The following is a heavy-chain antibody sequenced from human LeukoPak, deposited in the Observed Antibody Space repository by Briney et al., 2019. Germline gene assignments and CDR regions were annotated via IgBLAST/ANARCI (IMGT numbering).Heavy chain of an antibody. V-gene: IGHV3-64*01. CDR2: ISSDGGSP. D-gene: IGHD2-15*01. CDR3: AREYCSGGRCQYYFDY. J-gene: IGHJ4*02. Sequence: GGSLRLSCAASGFTFSSYAMHWVRQAPGKGLAYVSGISSDGGSPFHVNSVKGRFPISRDNSKDTLYLQMGSLRAEDMAVYYCAREYCSGGRCQYYFDYWGQGTLVTVSS. CDR1: GFTFSSYA.